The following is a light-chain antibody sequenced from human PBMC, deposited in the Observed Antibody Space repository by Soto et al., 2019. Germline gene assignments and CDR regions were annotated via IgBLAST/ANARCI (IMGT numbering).Light chain of an antibody. CDR3: HRHETYPLA. Sequence: TQMTQSPSTLSASVGDSVSITCRASRDIGTWLAWFQQKPGRAPNLLIYRASTLARGVPSRFSGSGSGTEFTLNISSLQSDDFATYYCHRHETYPLAFGGGTKVDI. CDR1: RDIGTW. J-gene: IGKJ4*01. V-gene: IGKV1-5*03. CDR2: RAS.